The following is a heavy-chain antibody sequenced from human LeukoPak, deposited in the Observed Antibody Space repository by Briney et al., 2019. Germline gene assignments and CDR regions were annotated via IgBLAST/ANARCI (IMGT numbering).Heavy chain of an antibody. CDR3: ARVSRQPGYCSSTSCYDYYYYYYMDV. V-gene: IGHV6-1*01. Sequence: SQTLSLTCAISGDSVSSNSAAWNWIRQSPSRGLEWLGRTYYRSEWYNDYAVSVKSRITINPDTSKNQFSLQLNSVTPEDTAVYYCARVSRQPGYCSSTSCYDYYYYYYMDVWGKGTTVTVSS. CDR1: GDSVSSNSAA. J-gene: IGHJ6*03. CDR2: TYYRSEWYN. D-gene: IGHD2-2*01.